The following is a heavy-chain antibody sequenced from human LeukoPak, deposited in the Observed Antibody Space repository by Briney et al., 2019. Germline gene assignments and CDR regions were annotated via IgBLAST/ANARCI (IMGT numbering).Heavy chain of an antibody. V-gene: IGHV1-69*13. CDR1: GYTFTSYG. Sequence: ASVKVSCKASGYTFTSYGISWVRQAPGQGLEWMGGIIPIFGTANYAQKFQGRVTITADESTSTAYMELSSLRSEDTAVYYCAFGGGDYYYYYYGMDVWGQGTTVTVSS. D-gene: IGHD2-21*02. CDR3: AFGGGDYYYYYYGMDV. CDR2: IIPIFGTA. J-gene: IGHJ6*02.